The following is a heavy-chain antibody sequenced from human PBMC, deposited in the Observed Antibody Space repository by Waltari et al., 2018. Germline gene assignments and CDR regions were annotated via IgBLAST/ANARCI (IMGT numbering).Heavy chain of an antibody. D-gene: IGHD2-2*01. J-gene: IGHJ6*02. V-gene: IGHV1-69*01. CDR3: ARDIVVVPAAGNGMDV. Sequence: QVQLVQSGAGVKQPGSSVKVPCKASGGTFGRSAISWVRQAPGQGLEWIGGINPIFGTTNYAQKFQGRVTITADESTSTAYMELSSLRSEDTAVYYCARDIVVVPAAGNGMDVWGQGTTVTVSS. CDR2: INPIFGTT. CDR1: GGTFGRSA.